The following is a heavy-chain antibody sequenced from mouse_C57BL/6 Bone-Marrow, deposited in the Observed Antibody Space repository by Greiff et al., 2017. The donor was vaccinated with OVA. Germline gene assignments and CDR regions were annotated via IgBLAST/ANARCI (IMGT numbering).Heavy chain of an antibody. CDR2: INPNSGST. CDR1: GYTFTSYW. Sequence: QVQLQQPGAELVKPGASVKLSCKASGYTFTSYWMHWVKQRPGQGLEWIGMINPNSGSTNYNEKFKSKATLTVDKSSSTAYMQLSSLTSEDSAVYYCARWGSPSYFDYWGQGTTLTVSS. D-gene: IGHD3-1*01. CDR3: ARWGSPSYFDY. J-gene: IGHJ2*01. V-gene: IGHV1-64*01.